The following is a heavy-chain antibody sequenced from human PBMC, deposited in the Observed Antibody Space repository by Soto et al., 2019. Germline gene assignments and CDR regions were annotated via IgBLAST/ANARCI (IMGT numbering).Heavy chain of an antibody. CDR3: ARGRGYYGSGSYYSPAYYYGMDV. J-gene: IGHJ6*02. CDR2: IIPILGIA. D-gene: IGHD3-10*01. Sequence: QVQLVQSGAEVKKPGSSVKVSCKASGGTFSSYPISWVRQAPGQGLEWMGRIIPILGIANYAQKFQGRVTITADKSTSTAHMELGSLKSEETAVYYCARGRGYYGSGSYYSPAYYYGMDVWGQGTTVTVSS. CDR1: GGTFSSYP. V-gene: IGHV1-69*02.